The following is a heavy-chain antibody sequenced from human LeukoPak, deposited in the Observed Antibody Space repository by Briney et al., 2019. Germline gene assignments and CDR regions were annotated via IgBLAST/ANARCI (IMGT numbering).Heavy chain of an antibody. CDR3: ARGPSGYHNT. J-gene: IGHJ4*02. CDR2: IIPMFGTA. V-gene: IGHV1-69*06. CDR1: GGTFSSYA. Sequence: ASVKVSCKASGGTFSSYAISWVRQAPGQGLEWMGGIIPMFGTANYAQKLQGRVTITADKSTSTAYMELSSLRAEDTAVYYCARGPSGYHNTGGQGTLVTVSS. D-gene: IGHD5-12*01.